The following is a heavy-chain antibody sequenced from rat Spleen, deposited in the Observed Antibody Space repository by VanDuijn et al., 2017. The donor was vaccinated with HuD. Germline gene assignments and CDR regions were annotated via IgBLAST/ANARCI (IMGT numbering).Heavy chain of an antibody. V-gene: IGHV2-41*01. CDR3: ARDWHYDGYSGWFAY. Sequence: QVQLKESGPGLVQPSQTLSLTCTVAGFSLTNYNVHWVRQPPGKGLEWMGVICNTGGTRYNSAPKSRLSISKDTSKRQVFLKMNSLQTEDTATYYCARDWHYDGYSGWFAYWGQGTLVTVSS. J-gene: IGHJ3*01. D-gene: IGHD1-12*03. CDR2: ICNTGGT. CDR1: GFSLTNYN.